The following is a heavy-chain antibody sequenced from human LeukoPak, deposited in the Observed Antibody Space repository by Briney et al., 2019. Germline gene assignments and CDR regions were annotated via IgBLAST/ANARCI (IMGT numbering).Heavy chain of an antibody. CDR1: GYTFTSYD. J-gene: IGHJ4*02. D-gene: IGHD3-22*01. V-gene: IGHV1-8*01. CDR3: ARLPYYDSSGSPSH. Sequence: ASVKVSCKAPGYTFTSYDISWVRQAAGQGLEWMGWMNPNSGNTGYAQKFQGRVTMTRNTSINTAYMELSSLRPEDTAVYYCARLPYYDSSGSPSHWGQGALVTVSS. CDR2: MNPNSGNT.